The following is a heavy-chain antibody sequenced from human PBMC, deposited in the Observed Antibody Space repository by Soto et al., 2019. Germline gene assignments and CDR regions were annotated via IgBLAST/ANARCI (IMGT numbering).Heavy chain of an antibody. CDR2: ISYDGSNK. CDR1: GFTFSSYA. V-gene: IGHV3-30-3*01. CDR3: ARDFTNYYDSSGTFDY. D-gene: IGHD3-22*01. Sequence: GGSLRLSCAASGFTFSSYAMHWVRQAPGKGLEWVAVISYDGSNKYYADSVKGRFTISRDNSKNTLYLQMNSLRAEDTAVYYCARDFTNYYDSSGTFDYWDQGTLVTVSS. J-gene: IGHJ4*02.